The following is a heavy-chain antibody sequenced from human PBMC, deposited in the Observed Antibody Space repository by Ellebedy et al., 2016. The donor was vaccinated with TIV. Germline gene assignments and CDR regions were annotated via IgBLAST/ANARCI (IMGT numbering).Heavy chain of an antibody. D-gene: IGHD3-10*01. CDR1: GFTFSDYT. CDR3: ARDLVPGIPDYFDY. V-gene: IGHV3-30-3*01. J-gene: IGHJ4*02. CDR2: LSYHDINR. Sequence: GGSLRLSXAASGFTFSDYTMHWVRQAQGKGLEWVAVLSYHDINRYYADSVKGRFTISRDDSKNTLYLQMNSLRPEDTAVYYCARDLVPGIPDYFDYWGRGTLVTVSS.